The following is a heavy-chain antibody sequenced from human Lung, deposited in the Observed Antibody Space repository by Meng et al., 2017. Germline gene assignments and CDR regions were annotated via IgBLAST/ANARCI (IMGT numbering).Heavy chain of an antibody. CDR1: GYTFPDYW. Sequence: VAVVQSGAEVKKPGPSVKVSSNASGYTFPDYWLHWVRRAPGQGLEWMGRINPKSGDTHYAQRFQGRVTMTGDTSISTAYMELSGLRSDDTAMYYCARDEDISAAGKLFGDYWGQGTLVTVSS. CDR3: ARDEDISAAGKLFGDY. V-gene: IGHV1-2*06. J-gene: IGHJ4*02. CDR2: INPKSGDT. D-gene: IGHD6-13*01.